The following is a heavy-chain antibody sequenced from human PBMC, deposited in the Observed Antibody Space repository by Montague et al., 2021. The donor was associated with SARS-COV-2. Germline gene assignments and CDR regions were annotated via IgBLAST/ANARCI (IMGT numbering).Heavy chain of an antibody. CDR2: MYYSGRT. J-gene: IGHJ6*03. CDR3: ARVSVGYSGSNTYHYYMDV. D-gene: IGHD1-26*01. Sequence: SETLSHTCTVSGGSISSYYWSWIRQPPGKGLEWIGYMYYSGRTNYNASLKSRVTISVDTSKKEFSLKLSSVTAADTAVYYCARVSVGYSGSNTYHYYMDVWGKGSTVTVS. V-gene: IGHV4-59*01. CDR1: GGSISSYY.